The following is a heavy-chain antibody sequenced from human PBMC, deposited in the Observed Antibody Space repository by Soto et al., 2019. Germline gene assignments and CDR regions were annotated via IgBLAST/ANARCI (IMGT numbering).Heavy chain of an antibody. CDR1: GFTFSNYG. V-gene: IGHV3-30*18. CDR2: ISYDGNVA. D-gene: IGHD1-1*01. CDR3: AKEGPITNWYFDY. Sequence: QVQLVECGGGVVQPGRSLRLSCAASGFTFSNYGMHWVRQAPGKGLEWVIVISYDGNVAYYADSVKGRFTISRDNSKNTLYLQMNSLRTDDTAMYYCAKEGPITNWYFDYWGQGTLVTVSS. J-gene: IGHJ4*02.